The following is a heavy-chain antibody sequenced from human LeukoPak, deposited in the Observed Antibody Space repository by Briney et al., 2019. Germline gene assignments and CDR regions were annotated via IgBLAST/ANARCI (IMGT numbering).Heavy chain of an antibody. J-gene: IGHJ4*02. D-gene: IGHD1-26*01. CDR2: ISDSGTT. CDR1: RGSIINYY. V-gene: IGHV4-4*07. CDR3: ARHKSSGTYPLDY. Sequence: LETLSLTCAVSRGSIINYYWTWVRQSAGKGLEWIGRISDSGTTDYNPSLRSRVVMSVDTSKNQFSLKLSSVTAADTAVYYCARHKSSGTYPLDYWGQGSLVTVSS.